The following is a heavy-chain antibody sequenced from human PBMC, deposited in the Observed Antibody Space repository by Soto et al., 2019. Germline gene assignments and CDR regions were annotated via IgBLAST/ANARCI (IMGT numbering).Heavy chain of an antibody. V-gene: IGHV3-30*18. CDR3: AKDAPYYYDSSGYYGPFDY. Sequence: LRLSCAASGFTFISYGIHWVRQAPGKGLEWVALISYDGSNKYYADSVKGRFTISRDNSKNTLYLQMNSLRAEDTAMYYCAKDAPYYYDSSGYYGPFDYWGQGTLVTVSS. D-gene: IGHD3-22*01. CDR1: GFTFISYG. J-gene: IGHJ4*02. CDR2: ISYDGSNK.